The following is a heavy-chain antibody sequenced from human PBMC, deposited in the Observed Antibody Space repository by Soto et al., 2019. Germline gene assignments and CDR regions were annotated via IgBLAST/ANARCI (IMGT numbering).Heavy chain of an antibody. CDR2: ISGSGGST. CDR1: GFTFSSYA. D-gene: IGHD4-17*01. CDR3: AKDTESTVQAFDI. Sequence: GGSLRLSCAASGFTFSSYAMSWVRQAPGKGLEWVSAISGSGGSTYYADSVKGRFTTSRDNSKNTLYLQMNSLRAEDTAVYYCAKDTESTVQAFDIWGQGTMVTVSS. J-gene: IGHJ3*02. V-gene: IGHV3-23*01.